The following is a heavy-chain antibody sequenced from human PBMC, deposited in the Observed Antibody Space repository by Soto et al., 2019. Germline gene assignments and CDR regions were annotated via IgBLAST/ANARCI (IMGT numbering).Heavy chain of an antibody. CDR3: AIVRVADSSLDH. CDR1: GFIFSNYG. CDR2: ISYDGSDI. J-gene: IGHJ4*02. D-gene: IGHD3-10*02. Sequence: PGGSLRLSCVGSGFIFSNYGMHWVRQAPGKGLEWVAFISYDGSDILYADSVKGRFTISRDNSKSTLFLHMNRPTAEDTAIYFCAIVRVADSSLDHWGQGTLVTGSS. V-gene: IGHV3-30*03.